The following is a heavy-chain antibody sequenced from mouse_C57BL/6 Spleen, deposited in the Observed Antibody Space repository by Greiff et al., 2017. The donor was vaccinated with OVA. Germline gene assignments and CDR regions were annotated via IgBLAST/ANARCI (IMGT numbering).Heavy chain of an antibody. J-gene: IGHJ2*01. CDR1: GYTFTNYW. CDR3: ARYDGYYFDY. CDR2: IYPGGGYT. V-gene: IGHV1-63*01. D-gene: IGHD2-3*01. Sequence: VQLQQSGAELVRPGTSVKMSCKASGYTFTNYWIGWAKQRPGHGLEWIGDIYPGGGYTYSNEKLKGKATLTAYKSSSTAYMQFSSLTSENSAIYYCARYDGYYFDYWGQGTTLTVSS.